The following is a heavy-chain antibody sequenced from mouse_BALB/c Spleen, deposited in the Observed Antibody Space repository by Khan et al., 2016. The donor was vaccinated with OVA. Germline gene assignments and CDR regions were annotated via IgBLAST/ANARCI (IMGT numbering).Heavy chain of an antibody. V-gene: IGHV3-2*02. D-gene: IGHD2-1*01. CDR2: INYSGNT. J-gene: IGHJ3*01. Sequence: VQLQESGPGLVKPSQSLSLTCTVTGYSITSEYAWNWIRQFPGNKLEWMGYINYSGNTRFNPSLKSRTSITRDTSKNQFFLQLNSVTTEDTATYYCARKDYYACYQFPYWGQGTLVTVSA. CDR3: ARKDYYACYQFPY. CDR1: GYSITSEYA.